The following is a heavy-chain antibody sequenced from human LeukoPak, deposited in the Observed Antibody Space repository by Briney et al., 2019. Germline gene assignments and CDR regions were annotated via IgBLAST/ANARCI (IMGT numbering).Heavy chain of an antibody. J-gene: IGHJ4*02. D-gene: IGHD3-22*01. CDR2: INPNTGDT. CDR3: ARDRGDDTVPYFDY. V-gene: IGHV1-2*06. Sequence: ASVKVSCKASGYTITGCYMHWVRQAPGQGLEWMGRINPNTGDTNSARKFQGRVTMTRDTSISTVYMELSRLRSDDTAVYYCARDRGDDTVPYFDYWGQGTLVTVSS. CDR1: GYTITGCY.